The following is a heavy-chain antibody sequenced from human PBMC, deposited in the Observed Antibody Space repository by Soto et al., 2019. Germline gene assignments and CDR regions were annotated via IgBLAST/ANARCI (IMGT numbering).Heavy chain of an antibody. CDR2: IDPSDSYI. CDR3: ATQKGANWGSRIYKWFNP. Sequence: PGESLKISCKGSGYSFTKFWITWVRQMPGKGLEWMGTIDPSDSYINYSPSFQGHVTISADKSISAAYLQWSSLKASDTAMYYCATQKGANWGSRIYKWFNPWGPGTQVTVPS. D-gene: IGHD7-27*01. V-gene: IGHV5-10-1*01. J-gene: IGHJ5*02. CDR1: GYSFTKFW.